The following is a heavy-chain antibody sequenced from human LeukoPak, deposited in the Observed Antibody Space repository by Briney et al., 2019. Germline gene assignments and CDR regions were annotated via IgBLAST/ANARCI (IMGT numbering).Heavy chain of an antibody. V-gene: IGHV1-69*05. CDR1: GGTFSSYA. D-gene: IGHD6-6*01. Sequence: SVKVSCKASGGTFSSYAISWVRQAPGQGLEWMGGIIPIFGTANYAQKFQGRVTMIRDTSTSTVYMELSSLRSEDTAVYYCARAIAAHMYYFDYWGQGTLVTVSS. CDR2: IIPIFGTA. CDR3: ARAIAAHMYYFDY. J-gene: IGHJ4*02.